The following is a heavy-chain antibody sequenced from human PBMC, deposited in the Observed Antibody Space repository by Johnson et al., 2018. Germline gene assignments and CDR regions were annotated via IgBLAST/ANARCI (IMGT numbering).Heavy chain of an antibody. Sequence: QVQLVQSGAEVKKPGSSVKVSCKASGGTFSSYTISWVRQAPGQGLEWMGRIIPILGIANYAQKFQGRVTITADKSTSTAYMELSSLRSEDTAVDYCVRRKGELYGRDGWGQGTTVTVSS. J-gene: IGHJ6*02. V-gene: IGHV1-69*02. D-gene: IGHD1-7*01. CDR2: IIPILGIA. CDR1: GGTFSSYT. CDR3: VRRKGELYGRDG.